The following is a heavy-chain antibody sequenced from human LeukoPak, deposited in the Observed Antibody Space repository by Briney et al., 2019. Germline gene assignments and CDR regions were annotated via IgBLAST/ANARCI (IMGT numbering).Heavy chain of an antibody. Sequence: GGSLRLSCAASGFTFSSYWMNWARQAPGKGLEWVASINHNGNVNYYVDSVKGRFTISRDNAKNSLYLQMSNLRAEDTAVYFCARDMGAPDYGSHSVDYWGQGTLVTVSS. CDR3: ARDMGAPDYGSHSVDY. J-gene: IGHJ4*02. D-gene: IGHD4-23*01. CDR2: INHNGNVN. CDR1: GFTFSSYW. V-gene: IGHV3-7*03.